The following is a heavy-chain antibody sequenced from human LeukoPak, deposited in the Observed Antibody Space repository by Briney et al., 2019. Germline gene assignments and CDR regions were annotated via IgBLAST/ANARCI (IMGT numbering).Heavy chain of an antibody. D-gene: IGHD4-17*01. CDR2: ISSSGSTI. J-gene: IGHJ3*02. CDR1: GFTFSDYY. CDR3: ARDDYGDFFDAFDI. Sequence: GGSLRLSCAASGFTFSDYYMSWIRQAPGKGLEWVSYISSSGSTIYYADSVKGRFTISRDNAKNSLYLQMNSLRVEDTAVYYCARDDYGDFFDAFDIWGQGTMVTVSS. V-gene: IGHV3-11*04.